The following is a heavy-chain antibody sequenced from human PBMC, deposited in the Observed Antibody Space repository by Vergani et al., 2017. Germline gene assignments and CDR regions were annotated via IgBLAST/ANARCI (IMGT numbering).Heavy chain of an antibody. V-gene: IGHV4-59*12. Sequence: QVQLQESGPGLVKPSQTLSLTCTVSGGSISSYYWSWIRQPPGKGLEWIGEINYSGSTNYNPSLKSRVTISVDTSKNQFSLKRSSVTAADTAVYYCARDYYGEMDYWGQGTLVTVSS. CDR2: INYSGST. CDR1: GGSISSYY. CDR3: ARDYYGEMDY. J-gene: IGHJ4*02. D-gene: IGHD4-17*01.